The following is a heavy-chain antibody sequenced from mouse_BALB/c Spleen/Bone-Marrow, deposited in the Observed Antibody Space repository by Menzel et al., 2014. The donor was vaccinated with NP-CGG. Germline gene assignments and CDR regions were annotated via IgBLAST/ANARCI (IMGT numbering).Heavy chain of an antibody. J-gene: IGHJ3*01. D-gene: IGHD4-1*02. V-gene: IGHV5-6*01. CDR2: INNGGTYT. CDR3: ALNWDSAY. CDR1: GFTFSSYG. Sequence: EVKVVESGGDLVKPGESLKLSCAASGFTFSSYGMSWVRQTPDKRLEWVATINNGGTYTYYPDSVKGRFTISRDNAKNTLYLQMSSLKSEDTAMYYCALNWDSAYWGQGTLVTVSA.